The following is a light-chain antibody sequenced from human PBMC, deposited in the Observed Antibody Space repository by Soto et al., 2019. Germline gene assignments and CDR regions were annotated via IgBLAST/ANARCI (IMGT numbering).Light chain of an antibody. CDR2: AAS. CDR1: QGISSY. V-gene: IGKV1-8*01. CDR3: QQYYSYPGT. Sequence: AIRMTQSPSSFSASTGDRVTITCRASQGISSYLAWYQQKPGKAPKLLIYAASTLQSGVPSRFSGSGSGTDVTLTISCLQSEDFATYYCQQYYSYPGTFGPGTKVDIK. J-gene: IGKJ3*01.